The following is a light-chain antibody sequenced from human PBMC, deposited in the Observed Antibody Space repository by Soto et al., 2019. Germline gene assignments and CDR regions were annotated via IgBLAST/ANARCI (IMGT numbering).Light chain of an antibody. Sequence: QSVLTQPTSVSAAPRQRVTINCSGSSSNIGNNAVNWYQQFPGKAPRLLIHFDDRVASGVSDRFSGSKSGTSASLAISGLQSEDEAAYYCAAWDDSLNGPVFGGGTKVTVL. J-gene: IGLJ3*02. CDR3: AAWDDSLNGPV. CDR1: SSNIGNNA. V-gene: IGLV1-36*01. CDR2: FDD.